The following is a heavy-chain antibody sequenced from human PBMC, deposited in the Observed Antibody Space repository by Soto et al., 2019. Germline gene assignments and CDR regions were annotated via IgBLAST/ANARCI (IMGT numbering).Heavy chain of an antibody. CDR2: ISYSRATI. CDR3: VRGRSDSLMDV. D-gene: IGHD2-15*01. CDR1: GFTLNSFS. V-gene: IGHV3-48*02. Sequence: GGSLRLSCAGSGFTLNSFSMNWVRQAPGKGLEWVSYISYSRATIYYADSVKGRFTISRDDAKNSLYLQMNSLGDDDTAVYYCVRGRSDSLMDVWGQGTTVTVSS. J-gene: IGHJ6*02.